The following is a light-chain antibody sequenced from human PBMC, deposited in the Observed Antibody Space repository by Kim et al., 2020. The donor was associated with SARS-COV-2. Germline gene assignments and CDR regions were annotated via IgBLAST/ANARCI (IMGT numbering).Light chain of an antibody. Sequence: LSPGESATLSCRASQSVSTSVLAWYQQKPGQAPRLLIYATSGRATGIPDRFSGSGSGTDFTLTINRLEPEDSAVYSCQQYGTSPFNFGQGTKLEI. J-gene: IGKJ2*01. CDR1: QSVSTSV. V-gene: IGKV3-20*01. CDR2: ATS. CDR3: QQYGTSPFN.